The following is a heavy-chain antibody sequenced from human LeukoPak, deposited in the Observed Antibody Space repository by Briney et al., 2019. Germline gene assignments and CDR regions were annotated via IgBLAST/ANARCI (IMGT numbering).Heavy chain of an antibody. CDR3: ARDLARGYSYGYNAFDI. V-gene: IGHV1-18*01. CDR2: ITAGNGNT. J-gene: IGHJ3*02. CDR1: GYNFNSYG. Sequence: GASVKVSCKASGYNFNSYGIGWVRQAPRQGLEWMGRITAGNGNTNYAQKVQGRVTMTTDTSTSTAYMELRSLRSDDTAVYFCARDLARGYSYGYNAFDIWGQGTMVTVSS. D-gene: IGHD5-18*01.